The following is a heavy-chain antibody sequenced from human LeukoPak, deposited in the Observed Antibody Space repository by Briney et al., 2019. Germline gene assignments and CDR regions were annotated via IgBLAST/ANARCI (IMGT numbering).Heavy chain of an antibody. V-gene: IGHV1-2*02. D-gene: IGHD2-21*02. CDR2: INPNSGGT. J-gene: IGHJ6*02. CDR3: ASYCGGDCYEHYGMDV. CDR1: GYTFTGYY. Sequence: ASVKVSCKASGYTFTGYYMHWVRQAPGQGLEWMGWINPNSGGTNYAQKFQGRVTMTRDMSISTAYMELSRLRSDDTAVYYCASYCGGDCYEHYGMDVWGQGTTVTVSS.